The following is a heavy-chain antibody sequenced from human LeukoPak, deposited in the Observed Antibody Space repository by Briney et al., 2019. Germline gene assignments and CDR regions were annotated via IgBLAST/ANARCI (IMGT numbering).Heavy chain of an antibody. D-gene: IGHD3-10*01. J-gene: IGHJ4*02. CDR2: IRSANNT. CDR3: ATYASGRGSGY. Sequence: PGGSLRLSCAASGFTFSNFDMHWVRQATGKGLEWVSGIRSANNTYYSGSVKGRFTISRENAKNSVYLQMNSLRAGDTAVYYCATYASGRGSGYWSQGTLVTVSS. CDR1: GFTFSNFD. V-gene: IGHV3-13*01.